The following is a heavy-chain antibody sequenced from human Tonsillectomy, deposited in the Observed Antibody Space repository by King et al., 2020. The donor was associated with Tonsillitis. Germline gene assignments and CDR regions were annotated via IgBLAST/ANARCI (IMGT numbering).Heavy chain of an antibody. CDR3: ARDKSVYDFWSGPLFDI. Sequence: VQLQESGPGLVKPSETLSLTCTVSGGSISSCYWSWIRQPAGKGLEWIGRIYTSGSTNYNPSLKSRVTMSVDTSKNQFSLKLSSVTAADTAVYYCARDKSVYDFWSGPLFDIWGQGTMVTVSS. V-gene: IGHV4-4*07. D-gene: IGHD3-3*01. CDR1: GGSISSCY. J-gene: IGHJ3*02. CDR2: IYTSGST.